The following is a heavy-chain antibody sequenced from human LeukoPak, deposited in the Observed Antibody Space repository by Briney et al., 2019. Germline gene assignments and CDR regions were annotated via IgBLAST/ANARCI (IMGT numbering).Heavy chain of an antibody. CDR3: ARAQYDFAYYYFDY. V-gene: IGHV3-11*04. CDR2: ISSSGSTI. D-gene: IGHD3-3*01. Sequence: GGSLRLSCAASGFTFSDYYMSWIRQAPGKGLEWVSYISSSGSTIYYADSVKGRFTISGDNAKNSLYLQMNSLRAEDTAVYYCARAQYDFAYYYFDYWGQGTLVTVSS. CDR1: GFTFSDYY. J-gene: IGHJ4*02.